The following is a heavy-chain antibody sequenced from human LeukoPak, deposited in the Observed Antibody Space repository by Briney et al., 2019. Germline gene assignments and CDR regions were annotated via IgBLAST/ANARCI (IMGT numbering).Heavy chain of an antibody. V-gene: IGHV4-4*07. J-gene: IGHJ3*02. Sequence: SETLSLTCTVSGGSISSYYGSWIRQPAGKGLEWIGRIYTSGSTNYNPSLKSRVTMSVDTSKNQFSLKLSSVTAADTAVYYCARVVVAATHHDAFDIWGQGTMVTVSS. CDR2: IYTSGST. CDR1: GGSISSYY. CDR3: ARVVVAATHHDAFDI. D-gene: IGHD2-15*01.